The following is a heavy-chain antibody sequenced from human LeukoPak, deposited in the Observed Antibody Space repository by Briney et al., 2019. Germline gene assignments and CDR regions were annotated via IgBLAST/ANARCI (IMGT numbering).Heavy chain of an antibody. V-gene: IGHV1-46*01. Sequence: GASVTVSCKASGYSFTSYYVHWVRQAPGQGLDWMGVINPSGAGTTYAQKLQGRVAMTRDTSTSTVYMELSSLRSEDTAVYYCAREIAVSGQRAFDYWGQGTLVLVAS. CDR2: INPSGAGT. CDR3: AREIAVSGQRAFDY. J-gene: IGHJ4*02. CDR1: GYSFTSYY. D-gene: IGHD6-19*01.